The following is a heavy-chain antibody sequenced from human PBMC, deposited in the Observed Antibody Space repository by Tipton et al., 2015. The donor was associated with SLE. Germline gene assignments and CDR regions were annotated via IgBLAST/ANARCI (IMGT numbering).Heavy chain of an antibody. V-gene: IGHV4-38-2*02. Sequence: TLSLTCTVSGYSISSGYYWGWIRQPPGKGLEWIGNIYQSGSTYYNPSLKSRVTISVDTSKNQFSLKLSSVTAADTAVYYCARAKVVVAATNYYYYAMDVWGQGTTVTVSS. D-gene: IGHD2-15*01. CDR1: GYSISSGYY. J-gene: IGHJ6*02. CDR2: IYQSGST. CDR3: ARAKVVVAATNYYYYAMDV.